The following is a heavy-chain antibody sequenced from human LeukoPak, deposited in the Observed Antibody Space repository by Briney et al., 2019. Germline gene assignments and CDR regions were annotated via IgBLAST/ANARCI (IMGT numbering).Heavy chain of an antibody. Sequence: PGGSLRLSCAASGFTFSSYAMSWARQAPGKGLEWVAVIWYDGSNKYYADSVKGRFTNSRDNSKNTLYLQMNSLRAEDTAVYYCARDRYCSGGSCYYDNWFDPWGQGTLVTVSS. CDR1: GFTFSSYA. CDR3: ARDRYCSGGSCYYDNWFDP. CDR2: IWYDGSNK. V-gene: IGHV3-33*08. D-gene: IGHD2-15*01. J-gene: IGHJ5*02.